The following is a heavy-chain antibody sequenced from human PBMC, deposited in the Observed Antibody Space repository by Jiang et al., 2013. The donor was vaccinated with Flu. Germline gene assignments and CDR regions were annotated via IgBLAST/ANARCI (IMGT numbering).Heavy chain of an antibody. J-gene: IGHJ4*02. CDR3: ARDRSLVGHDY. CDR1: GGSISSYY. Sequence: LLKPSETLSLTCTVSGGSISSYYWSWIRQPPGKGLEWIGYIYYSGSTNYNPSLKSRVTISVDTSKNQFSLKLSSVTAADTAVYYCARDRSLVGHDYWGQGTLVTVSS. CDR2: IYYSGST. D-gene: IGHD6-6*01. V-gene: IGHV4-59*01.